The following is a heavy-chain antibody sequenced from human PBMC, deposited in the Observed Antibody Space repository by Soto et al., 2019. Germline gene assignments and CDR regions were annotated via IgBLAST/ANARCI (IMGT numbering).Heavy chain of an antibody. CDR1: GFSLSTRGVG. J-gene: IGHJ4*02. CDR2: IYWDDDK. Sequence: SGPTLVNTTQTLTLTCTFSGFSLSTRGVGVGWIRQPPGKALEWLALIYWDDDKRYSASLKSRLTITKDTSKNQVVLTVSDLDPTDTATYYCAHRVLRTVFGLVTTTAIYFDFWGQGTPVTVSS. V-gene: IGHV2-5*02. CDR3: AHRVLRTVFGLVTTTAIYFDF. D-gene: IGHD3-3*01.